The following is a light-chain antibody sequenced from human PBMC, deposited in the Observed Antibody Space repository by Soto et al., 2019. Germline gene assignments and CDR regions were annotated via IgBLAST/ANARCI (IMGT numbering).Light chain of an antibody. CDR3: QQKYRLPRT. J-gene: IGKJ1*01. Sequence: EIVLTQSPGTLSLSPGERATLSCRASQSVSNNYLAWYQQKPGQAPRLLIYGASNRATGIPDRFSGSGSGTDFTLTISRLEPEDFAVYYCQQKYRLPRTFGQGTKVEMK. V-gene: IGKV3-20*01. CDR1: QSVSNNY. CDR2: GAS.